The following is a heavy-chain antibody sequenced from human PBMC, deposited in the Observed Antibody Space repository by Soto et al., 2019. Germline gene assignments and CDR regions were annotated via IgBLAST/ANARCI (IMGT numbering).Heavy chain of an antibody. Sequence: SETLSLTCTVAGGSIDSYYCNWIRQPPGKGLEWIGYIYYSGTTNYNPSLKSRVTISLDMSKRQFSLNLTSVTAADTAVYYCARAVTSFDLWGQGTPVTVSS. J-gene: IGHJ4*02. D-gene: IGHD4-17*01. CDR2: IYYSGTT. V-gene: IGHV4-59*01. CDR1: GGSIDSYY. CDR3: ARAVTSFDL.